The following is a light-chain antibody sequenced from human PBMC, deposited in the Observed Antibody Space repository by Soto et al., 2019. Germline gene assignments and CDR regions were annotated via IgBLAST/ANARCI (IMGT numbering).Light chain of an antibody. CDR1: QSIGDT. CDR3: QQRSNWPPIT. Sequence: VLTQSPSTLSLSAGERVTLSCRASQSIGDTLAWYQQKPGQAPRLLLYDASNRATGIPARFSGSGSGTDFTLTISSLETEDFAAYYCQQRSNWPPITFGQGTRLEI. V-gene: IGKV3-11*01. J-gene: IGKJ5*01. CDR2: DAS.